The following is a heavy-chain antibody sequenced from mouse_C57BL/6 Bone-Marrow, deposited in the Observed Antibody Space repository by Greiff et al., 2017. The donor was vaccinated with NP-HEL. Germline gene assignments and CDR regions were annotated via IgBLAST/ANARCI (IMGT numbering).Heavy chain of an antibody. J-gene: IGHJ4*01. CDR1: GYSITSGYY. D-gene: IGHD1-1*01. CDR3: AREDITTGAMDY. CDR2: ISYDGSN. V-gene: IGHV3-6*01. Sequence: EVQRVESGPGLVKPSQSLSLTCSVTGYSITSGYYWNWIRQFPGNKLEWMGYISYDGSNNYNPSLKNRISITRDTSKNQFFLKLNSVTTEDTATYCCAREDITTGAMDYWGQGTSVTVSS.